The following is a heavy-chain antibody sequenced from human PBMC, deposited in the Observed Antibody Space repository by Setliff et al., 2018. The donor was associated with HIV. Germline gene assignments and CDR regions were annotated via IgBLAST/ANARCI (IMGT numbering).Heavy chain of an antibody. CDR2: IYSGGST. Sequence: GSLRLSCAASGFIFSDHWMTWVRQAPGKGLEWVSVIYSGGSTYYADSVKGRFTISRDNSKNTLDLQMSSLEAEDTAVYYCVREERAADSGSYYSSRWFDRWGQGTLVTVSS. V-gene: IGHV3-53*01. D-gene: IGHD1-26*01. CDR1: GFIFSDHW. CDR3: VREERAADSGSYYSSRWFDR. J-gene: IGHJ5*02.